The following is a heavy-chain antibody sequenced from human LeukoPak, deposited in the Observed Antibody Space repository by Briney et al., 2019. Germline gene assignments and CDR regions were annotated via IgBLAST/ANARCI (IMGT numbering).Heavy chain of an antibody. CDR3: ARGDCSSTSCPNYYGMDV. D-gene: IGHD2-2*01. J-gene: IGHJ6*04. Sequence: PSGTLSLTCAVSGGSISSSNWWSWVRQPPGKGLEWIGEINHSGSTNYNPSLKSRVTISVDTSKNQFSLKLSSVTAADTAVYYCARGDCSSTSCPNYYGMDVWGKGTTVTVSS. CDR2: INHSGST. V-gene: IGHV4-4*02. CDR1: GGSISSSNW.